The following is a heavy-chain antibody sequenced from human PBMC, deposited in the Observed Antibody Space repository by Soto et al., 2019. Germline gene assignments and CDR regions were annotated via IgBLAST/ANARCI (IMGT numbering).Heavy chain of an antibody. CDR1: GGTFSSYA. J-gene: IGHJ6*02. Sequence: QVQLVQSGAEVKKPGSSVKVSCKASGGTFSSYAISWVRQAPGQGLEWMGGIIPIFGTANYAQKFQGRGTITADESTSTAYMELSSLRSEDTAVYYCASKVSDFWSGYYPHYYYYYGMDVWGQGTTVTVSS. CDR2: IIPIFGTA. V-gene: IGHV1-69*01. D-gene: IGHD3-3*01. CDR3: ASKVSDFWSGYYPHYYYYYGMDV.